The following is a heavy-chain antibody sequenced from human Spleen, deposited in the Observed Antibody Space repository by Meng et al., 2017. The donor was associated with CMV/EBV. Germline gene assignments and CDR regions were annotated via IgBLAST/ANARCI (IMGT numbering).Heavy chain of an antibody. CDR2: IYYSERT. V-gene: IGHV4-59*01. J-gene: IGHJ4*02. Sequence: GSLRLSCTVSGGSISTYFWSWIRQPPGKGLEWIGNIYYSERTNYNPSLKSRVTISVDTSKNQFSLELTSVTTADTAAYYCARDVAAAYYFDYWGQGALVTVSS. D-gene: IGHD6-13*01. CDR1: GGSISTYF. CDR3: ARDVAAAYYFDY.